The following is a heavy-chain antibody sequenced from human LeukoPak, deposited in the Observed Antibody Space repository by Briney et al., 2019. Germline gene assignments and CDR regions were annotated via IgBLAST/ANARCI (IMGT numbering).Heavy chain of an antibody. CDR1: GFTFSSYS. CDR3: AKAYACYDILTGYCPFDY. Sequence: GGSLRLSCAASGFTFSSYSMNWVRQAPGKGLEWVSAISGSGGSTYYADSVKGRFTISRDNSKNTLYLQMNSLRAEDTAVYYCAKAYACYDILTGYCPFDYWGQGTLVTVSS. J-gene: IGHJ4*02. V-gene: IGHV3-23*01. D-gene: IGHD3-9*01. CDR2: ISGSGGST.